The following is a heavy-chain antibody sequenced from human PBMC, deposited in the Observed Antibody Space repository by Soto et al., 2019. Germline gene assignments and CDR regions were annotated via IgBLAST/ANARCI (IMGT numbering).Heavy chain of an antibody. J-gene: IGHJ4*02. CDR3: ARASDRGTTLDY. CDR1: GYTFTGNS. D-gene: IGHD1-26*01. V-gene: IGHV1-2*04. Sequence: ASVKVSCKASGYTFTGNSLHWVRQAPGQGLEWMGWINPNNGGTNYAQKFRGWVTMTTDTSISTAYMDLSSLRSEDTAVYYCARASDRGTTLDYWGQGTLVTVSS. CDR2: INPNNGGT.